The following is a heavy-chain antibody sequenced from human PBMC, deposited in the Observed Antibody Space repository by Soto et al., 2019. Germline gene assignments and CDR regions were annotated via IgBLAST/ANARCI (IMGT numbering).Heavy chain of an antibody. CDR1: GGSFSGYY. CDR3: AREAEYCGGDCYSH. CDR2: INHSGST. Sequence: SETLSLTFAVYGGSFSGYYCSLIRQPPGKGLEWIGEINHSGSTNYNPSLKSRVIISVDTSKNQFSLKLSSVTAADTAVYYCAREAEYCGGDCYSHWGQGTLVTVSS. D-gene: IGHD2-21*02. J-gene: IGHJ4*02. V-gene: IGHV4-34*01.